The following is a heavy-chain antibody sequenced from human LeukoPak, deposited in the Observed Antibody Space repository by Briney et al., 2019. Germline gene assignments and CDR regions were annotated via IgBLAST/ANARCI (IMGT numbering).Heavy chain of an antibody. CDR3: ARDQQSSGWLIFDY. CDR2: IYYSGST. J-gene: IGHJ4*02. CDR1: GGSISSYY. Sequence: SETLSLTCTVSGGSISSYYWSWIRQPPGKGLEWIGYIYYSGSTNYNPSLKSRVTISVDTSKNQFSLKLSSVTAADTAVYYCARDQQSSGWLIFDYWGQGTLVTDSS. D-gene: IGHD6-19*01. V-gene: IGHV4-59*01.